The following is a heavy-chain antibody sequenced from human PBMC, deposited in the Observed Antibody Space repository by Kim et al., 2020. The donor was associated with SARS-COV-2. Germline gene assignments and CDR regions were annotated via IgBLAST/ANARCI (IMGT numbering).Heavy chain of an antibody. CDR1: GFTFSSYA. V-gene: IGHV3-23*01. Sequence: GGSLRLSCAASGFTFSSYAMSWVRQAPGKGLEWVSAISGSGGSTYYADSVKGRFTISRDNSKNTLYLQMNSLRAEDTAVYYCAKAVYYYDSSGYYTLGYWGQGTLVTVSS. J-gene: IGHJ4*02. CDR3: AKAVYYYDSSGYYTLGY. D-gene: IGHD3-22*01. CDR2: ISGSGGST.